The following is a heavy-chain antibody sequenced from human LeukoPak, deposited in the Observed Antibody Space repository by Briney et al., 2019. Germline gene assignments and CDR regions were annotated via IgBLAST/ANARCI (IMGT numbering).Heavy chain of an antibody. CDR1: GFTFSGYG. CDR3: ARDSSGYEDLDY. Sequence: GRSLRLSCAASGFTFSGYGMHWFRQAPGQGLEWVALISYDGTKKYYADSVKGRFTISRDNSKNTLYLQMNSLRAEDTAVYYCARDSSGYEDLDYWGQGTLVTVSS. V-gene: IGHV3-30*03. J-gene: IGHJ4*02. D-gene: IGHD3-22*01. CDR2: ISYDGTKK.